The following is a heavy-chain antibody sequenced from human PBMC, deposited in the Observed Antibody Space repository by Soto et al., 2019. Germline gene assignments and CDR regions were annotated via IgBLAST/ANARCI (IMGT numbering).Heavy chain of an antibody. V-gene: IGHV4-34*01. CDR3: ARVRWLRGFYYYMDV. Sequence: KQSQTLSLTCAVYGGSFSGYYWSWIRQPPGKGLEWIGEINHSGSTNYNPSLKSRVTISVDTSKNQFSLKLSSVTAADTAVYYCARVRWLRGFYYYMDVWGKGTTVTVSS. CDR1: GGSFSGYY. CDR2: INHSGST. D-gene: IGHD5-12*01. J-gene: IGHJ6*03.